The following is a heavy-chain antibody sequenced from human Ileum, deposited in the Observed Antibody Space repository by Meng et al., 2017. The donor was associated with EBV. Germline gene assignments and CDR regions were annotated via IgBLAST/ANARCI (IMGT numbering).Heavy chain of an antibody. CDR1: GGSFSTHT. CDR3: ARGRRNEPLFDY. D-gene: IGHD1-14*01. J-gene: IGHJ4*02. Sequence: QVQLVQSGAEVKKPGSSVKVACKTSGGSFSTHTFGWVLQAPGQGLEWMGGLIAVFDKTKAAPRFQDRVTFTADESTSTAYMELSSLTFDDTAVYFCARGRRNEPLFDYWGQGTLVTVSS. V-gene: IGHV1-69*13. CDR2: LIAVFDKT.